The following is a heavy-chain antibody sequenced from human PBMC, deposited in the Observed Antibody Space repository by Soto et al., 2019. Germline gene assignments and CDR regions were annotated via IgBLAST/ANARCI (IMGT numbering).Heavy chain of an antibody. V-gene: IGHV4-30-2*01. CDR2: IYHSGST. Sequence: SETLSLTCAVSGGSISSGGYSWSWIRQPPWKGLEWIGYIYHSGSTYYNPSLKSRVTISVDRSKNQFSLKLSSVTAADTAVYYSASDVGSCSAGSCYSAFDIWGQGTMVTVSS. D-gene: IGHD2-15*01. CDR1: GGSISSGGYS. CDR3: ASDVGSCSAGSCYSAFDI. J-gene: IGHJ3*02.